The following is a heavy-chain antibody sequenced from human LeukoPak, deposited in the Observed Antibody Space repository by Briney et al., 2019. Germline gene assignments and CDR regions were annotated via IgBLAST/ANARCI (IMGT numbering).Heavy chain of an antibody. CDR3: ARVAAEVVGVPGAIGFGWLRRDYYYMDV. V-gene: IGHV1-2*02. D-gene: IGHD2-2*02. CDR2: INPNSGGT. Sequence: GPVKVSCKASGYTFTGYYMHWVRQAPGQGLEWMGWINPNSGGTNYARKFQGRVTMTRDMSTSTVYMELSSLRSEDTAVYYCARVAAEVVGVPGAIGFGWLRRDYYYMDVWGKGTTVIVSS. CDR1: GYTFTGYY. J-gene: IGHJ6*03.